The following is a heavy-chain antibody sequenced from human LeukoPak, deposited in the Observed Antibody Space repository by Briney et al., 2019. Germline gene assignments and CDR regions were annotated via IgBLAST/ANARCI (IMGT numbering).Heavy chain of an antibody. J-gene: IGHJ4*02. Sequence: SETLSLTCTVSGGSISSYYWSWIRQPPGKGLEWIGTIYYSGSTKNNPRLKSRGTISVDTSKNQFSRKLSAVTAADTAVYYCAREVAGIQLFDYWGQGTLVTVSS. CDR1: GGSISSYY. CDR2: IYYSGST. CDR3: AREVAGIQLFDY. D-gene: IGHD5-18*01. V-gene: IGHV4-59*01.